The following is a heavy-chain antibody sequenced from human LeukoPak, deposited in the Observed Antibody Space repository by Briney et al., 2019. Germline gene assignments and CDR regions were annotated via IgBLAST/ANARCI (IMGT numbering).Heavy chain of an antibody. CDR1: GGSISSGSYY. CDR2: IYTSGST. D-gene: IGHD6-6*01. CDR3: AREEQLALDNWFDP. J-gene: IGHJ5*02. Sequence: SQTLSLTCTVSGGSISSGSYYWSWIRQPAGKGLEWIGRIYTSGSTNYNPSLKSRVTISVDTSKNQFSLKLGSVTAADTAVYYCAREEQLALDNWFDPWGQGTLVTVSS. V-gene: IGHV4-61*02.